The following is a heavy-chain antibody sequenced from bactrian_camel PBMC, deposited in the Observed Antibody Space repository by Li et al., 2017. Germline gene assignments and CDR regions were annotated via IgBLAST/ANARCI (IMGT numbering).Heavy chain of an antibody. D-gene: IGHD2*01. CDR2: LGQYGGL. J-gene: IGHJ4*01. V-gene: IGHV3S55*01. CDR3: AMRSWRGWCYGMEPSEYYN. CDR1: GACVSSGYC. Sequence: HVQLVESGGGSVQAGGSLRPSWAASGACVSSGYCMAWFRQAPGKEREAVANLGQYGGLDYAASVEGRFTISKDNAKNTLYLQMSSLKPEDTATYYRAMRSWRGWCYGMEPSEYYNWGQGTQVTVS.